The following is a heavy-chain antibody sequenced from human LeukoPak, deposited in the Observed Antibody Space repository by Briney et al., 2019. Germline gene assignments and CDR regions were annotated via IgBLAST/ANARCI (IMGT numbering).Heavy chain of an antibody. CDR2: IYYSGIT. J-gene: IGHJ2*01. CDR1: GGSVSSYY. D-gene: IGHD4-17*01. CDR3: AREREVLTHGEWCFDL. V-gene: IGHV4-59*02. Sequence: SETLSLTCTVSGGSVSSYYWSWIRQPPGKGLEWIGYIYYSGITNYNPSLKSRVTISVDTSKNQFSLKLSSVTAADTAVYYCAREREVLTHGEWCFDLWGRGTLVTVSS.